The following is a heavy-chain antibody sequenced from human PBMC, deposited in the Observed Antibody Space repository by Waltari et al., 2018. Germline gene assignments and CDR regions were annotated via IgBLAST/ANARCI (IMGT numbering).Heavy chain of an antibody. D-gene: IGHD6-6*01. V-gene: IGHV4-38-2*01. J-gene: IGHJ4*02. CDR3: ARRSSSSPYYFDY. CDR2: IDHMGST. CDR1: GYSISSGYY. Sequence: QVQLQESGPGLVKPSETLSLTCAVSGYSISSGYYWGWIRQPPGKGLEWIGSIDHMGSTYYNPSLKSRVTISVDTSKNQFSLKLSSVTAADTAVYYCARRSSSSPYYFDYWGQGTLVTVSS.